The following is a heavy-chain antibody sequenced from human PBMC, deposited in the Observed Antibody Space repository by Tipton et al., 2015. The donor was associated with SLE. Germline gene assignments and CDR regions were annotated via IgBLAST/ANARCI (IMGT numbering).Heavy chain of an antibody. J-gene: IGHJ3*02. CDR3: ARAAWVGATHQVDI. Sequence: TLSLTCTVSGGSISSYYWSWIRQPAGKGLEWIGRIYTSGSTNYNPSLKSRVTMSVDTSKNQFSLKLSSVTAADTAVYYCARAAWVGATHQVDIWGQGTMVTVSS. CDR1: GGSISSYY. D-gene: IGHD1-26*01. CDR2: IYTSGST. V-gene: IGHV4-4*07.